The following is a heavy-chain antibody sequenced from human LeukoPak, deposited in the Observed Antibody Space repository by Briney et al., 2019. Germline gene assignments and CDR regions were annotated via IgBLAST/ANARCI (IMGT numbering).Heavy chain of an antibody. J-gene: IGHJ4*02. D-gene: IGHD6-13*01. CDR2: IYTSGST. CDR1: GGSISSGTYY. Sequence: SETLSLTCTVSGGSISSGTYYWSWIRQPAGKGLEWIGRIYTSGSTNYNPSPKSRVTISVETSKNEFSLKLRSVTAADTAVYYCARVTGYRIEDYFDYWGQGTLVTVSS. V-gene: IGHV4-61*02. CDR3: ARVTGYRIEDYFDY.